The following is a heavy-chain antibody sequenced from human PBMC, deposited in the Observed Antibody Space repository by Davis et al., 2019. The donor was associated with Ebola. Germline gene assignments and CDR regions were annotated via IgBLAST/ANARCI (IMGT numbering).Heavy chain of an antibody. D-gene: IGHD6-6*01. CDR3: AREGQIAARPGYGMDV. J-gene: IGHJ6*02. CDR2: LSGSGGLS. V-gene: IGHV3-23*01. Sequence: GESLKISCAASGYTFRIHAMTWVRQAPGKGLEWVSALSGSGGLSYYADSVKGRFTISRDNSKNTLYLQMNSLRAEDTAVYYCAREGQIAARPGYGMDVWGQGTTVTVSS. CDR1: GYTFRIHA.